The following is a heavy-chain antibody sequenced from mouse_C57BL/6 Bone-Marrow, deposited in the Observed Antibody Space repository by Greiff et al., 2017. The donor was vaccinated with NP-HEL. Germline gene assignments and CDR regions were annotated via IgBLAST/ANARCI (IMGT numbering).Heavy chain of an antibody. CDR3: AIFYYDYDGGYAMDY. CDR1: GYTFTSYG. D-gene: IGHD2-4*01. V-gene: IGHV1-81*01. CDR2: IYPRSGNT. J-gene: IGHJ4*01. Sequence: VQLQQSGAELARPGASVKLSCKASGYTFTSYGISWVKQRTGQGLEWIGEIYPRSGNTYYNEKFKGKATLTADKSSSTAYMELRSLTSEDSAVYFCAIFYYDYDGGYAMDYWGQGTSVTVSS.